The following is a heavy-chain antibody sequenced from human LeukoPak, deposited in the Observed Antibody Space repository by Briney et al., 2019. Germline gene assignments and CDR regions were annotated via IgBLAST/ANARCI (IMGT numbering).Heavy chain of an antibody. J-gene: IGHJ3*02. CDR1: GGSISSYY. CDR3: ATRDYGDYIDPFDI. CDR2: MYYSGST. D-gene: IGHD4-17*01. Sequence: SETLSLTCTVSGGSISSYYWSWIRQPPGKGLEWIGYMYYSGSTNYNPSLKSRVTISVDTSKNQFSLKLSSVTAADTAVYYCATRDYGDYIDPFDIWGQGTMVTVSS. V-gene: IGHV4-59*01.